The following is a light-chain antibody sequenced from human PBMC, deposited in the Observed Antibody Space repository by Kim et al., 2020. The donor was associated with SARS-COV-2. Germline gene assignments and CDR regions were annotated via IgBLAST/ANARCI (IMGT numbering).Light chain of an antibody. CDR3: QQYNSHSYT. J-gene: IGKJ2*01. Sequence: SASIGDRVTITCRASQSISSWLAWYQQKPGKAPRLLIYKASNLESGVSSRFSGSGSGTEFTLSISSLQPDDLATYYCQQYNSHSYTFGQGTKLEIK. CDR2: KAS. CDR1: QSISSW. V-gene: IGKV1-5*03.